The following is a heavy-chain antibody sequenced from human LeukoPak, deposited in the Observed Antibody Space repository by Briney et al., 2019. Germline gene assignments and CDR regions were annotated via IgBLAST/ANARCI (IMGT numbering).Heavy chain of an antibody. CDR3: ARDLVAGTGNWFDP. V-gene: IGHV1-2*02. CDR2: INPNSGGT. CDR1: GYTFTGYY. D-gene: IGHD6-19*01. J-gene: IGHJ5*02. Sequence: ASVKVSCKASGYTFTGYYMHWVRQAPGQGLEWMGWINPNSGGTNYAQKFQGRVTMTRETSISTAYMELSRLRSDDTAVYYCARDLVAGTGNWFDPWGQGTLVTVSS.